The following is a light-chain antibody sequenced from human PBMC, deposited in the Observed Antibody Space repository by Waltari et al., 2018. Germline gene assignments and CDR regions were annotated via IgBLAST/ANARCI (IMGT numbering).Light chain of an antibody. CDR1: SSDVGSYNL. CDR3: CSYASSVTGV. CDR2: EVS. V-gene: IGLV2-23*02. J-gene: IGLJ2*01. Sequence: QSALTQPASVSGSPGQSITISCTGTSSDVGSYNLVPWYQQYPGKAPKRMIYEVSKRPSGFANRVSGSKSGNTASLTISVLQAEDEADYYFCSYASSVTGVFGGGTKVTVL.